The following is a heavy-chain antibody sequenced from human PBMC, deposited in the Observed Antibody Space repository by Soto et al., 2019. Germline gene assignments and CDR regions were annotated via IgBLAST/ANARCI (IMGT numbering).Heavy chain of an antibody. V-gene: IGHV1-69*13. CDR1: GGPFSNYA. CDR2: IIPVFGTP. D-gene: IGHD2-8*02. CDR3: ATSVGIAPTGEDGMDV. J-gene: IGHJ6*02. Sequence: SVKVSCKTSGGPFSNYALSWVRQAPGQGLEWMGGIIPVFGTPNYPQKFQGRVSITADAGTRTVSMELSSLRSEDTAVYYCATSVGIAPTGEDGMDVWGQGTSVTVSS.